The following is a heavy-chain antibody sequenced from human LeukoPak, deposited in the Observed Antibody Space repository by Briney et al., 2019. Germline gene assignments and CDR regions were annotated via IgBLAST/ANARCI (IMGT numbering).Heavy chain of an antibody. J-gene: IGHJ6*03. CDR1: GGTFSSYA. CDR2: IIPIFGTA. V-gene: IGHV1-69*05. D-gene: IGHD2-2*01. Sequence: SVKVSCKASGGTFSSYAISWVRQAPGQGLEWMGGIIPIFGTANYAQKFQGRVTITTDKSTSTAYMELSSLRSEDTAVYYCARASIVVVPAAIYYGDYYYYMDVWGKGTTVTVSS. CDR3: ARASIVVVPAAIYYGDYYYYMDV.